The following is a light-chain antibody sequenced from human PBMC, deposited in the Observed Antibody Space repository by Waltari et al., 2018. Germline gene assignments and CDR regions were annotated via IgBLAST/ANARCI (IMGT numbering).Light chain of an antibody. Sequence: QAAVTQDPSVTVSPGGTVTLPCSSGTAPVTRSPSPYWFQQKDGQAPRTLIYDTNRKHSWTPARFSGSLLGGKAALTLSGAQPEDEADYYCLLTYRGPRVFGGGTKVTVV. CDR2: DTN. V-gene: IGLV7-46*01. J-gene: IGLJ3*02. CDR1: TAPVTRSPS. CDR3: LLTYRGPRV.